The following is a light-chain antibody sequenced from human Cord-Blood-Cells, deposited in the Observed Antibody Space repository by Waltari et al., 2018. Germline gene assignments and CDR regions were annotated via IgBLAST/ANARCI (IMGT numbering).Light chain of an antibody. J-gene: IGLJ3*02. V-gene: IGLV6-57*03. CDR1: SGSIASNY. CDR3: QSYDSSNQV. CDR2: EDN. Sequence: NFMLTQPHSVSESPGKTVTISCTRSSGSIASNYVQRYQQRPGSAPTTVIDEDNQRPSGVPDRFSGSIDSSSNSASLTISGLKTEDEADYYCQSYDSSNQVFGGGTKLTVL.